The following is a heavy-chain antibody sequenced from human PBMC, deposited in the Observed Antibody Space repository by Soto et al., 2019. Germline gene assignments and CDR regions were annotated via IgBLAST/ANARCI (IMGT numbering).Heavy chain of an antibody. CDR3: ARARRGSYGN. CDR2: INHSGST. Sequence: QVQLQQWGAGLLKPSETLSLTCAVYGGSFSGYYWSWIRQPPGKGLEWIGEINHSGSTNYNPSLKSRVTISVDTSKNQFSLKLSSVTDADAAVYYCARARRGSYGNWGQGTLVTVSS. D-gene: IGHD1-26*01. J-gene: IGHJ4*02. V-gene: IGHV4-34*01. CDR1: GGSFSGYY.